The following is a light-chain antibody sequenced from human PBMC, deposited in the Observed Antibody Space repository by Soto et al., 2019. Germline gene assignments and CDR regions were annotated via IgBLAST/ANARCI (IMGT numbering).Light chain of an antibody. CDR2: GHS. CDR3: QPYDSSLSGYVV. Sequence: QSVLTQPPSVSGAPGQRVTISCTGSSSNIGAGYDVHWYQQLPGTAPKLLIYGHSNRPSGVPDRFSGSKSGTSASLAITGLQAEVEADYYCQPYDSSLSGYVVFGGGTKLTVL. CDR1: SSNIGAGYD. J-gene: IGLJ2*01. V-gene: IGLV1-40*01.